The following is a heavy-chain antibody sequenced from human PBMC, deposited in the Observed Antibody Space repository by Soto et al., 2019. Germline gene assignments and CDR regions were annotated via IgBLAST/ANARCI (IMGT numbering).Heavy chain of an antibody. V-gene: IGHV3-23*01. Sequence: GSLRLSCAASGFTFSSYAMSWGRQAPGKGLEWVSAISGSGGSTYYADSVKGRFTISRDNSKNTLYLQMNSLRAEGTAVYYCAKDTSDFWSGYYPIGTDYYYGMDVWGQGTTVTVSS. D-gene: IGHD3-3*01. J-gene: IGHJ6*02. CDR2: ISGSGGST. CDR1: GFTFSSYA. CDR3: AKDTSDFWSGYYPIGTDYYYGMDV.